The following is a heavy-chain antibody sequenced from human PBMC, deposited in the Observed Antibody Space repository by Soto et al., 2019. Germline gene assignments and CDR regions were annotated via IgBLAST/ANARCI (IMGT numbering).Heavy chain of an antibody. CDR3: ARASPVICVGDPCCGLGSSFDS. J-gene: IGHJ5*01. Sequence: QVQLVQSGAEVRKPGSSLRVSCKSSGATFSTTGISWVRQAPGQGLEWMGGIIPLFGTPKYARKFQGRVSITADESTKAGYMESNSLRPGDAAVYYCARASPVICVGDPCCGLGSSFDSWGQGSLVIVSS. CDR2: IIPLFGTP. V-gene: IGHV1-69*01. D-gene: IGHD3-16*02. CDR1: GATFSTTG.